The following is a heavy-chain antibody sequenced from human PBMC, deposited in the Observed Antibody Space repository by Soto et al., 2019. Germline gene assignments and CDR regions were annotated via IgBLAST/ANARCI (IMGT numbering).Heavy chain of an antibody. V-gene: IGHV3-64D*06. CDR3: LRDIFGVVIFDS. CDR1: GFSFSDSA. Sequence: PGGSLRLSCSASGFSFSDSAMHWARQAPGKRLEYVSAISTHGRNTYYAGSVKGRFTISRDNSKNTVHLQMSSLRAEDTAVYYCLRDIFGVVIFDSWGQGTPVTVSS. D-gene: IGHD3-3*01. CDR2: ISTHGRNT. J-gene: IGHJ4*02.